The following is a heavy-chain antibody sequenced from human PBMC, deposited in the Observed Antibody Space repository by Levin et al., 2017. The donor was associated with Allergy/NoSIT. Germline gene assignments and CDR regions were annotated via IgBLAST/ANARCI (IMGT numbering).Heavy chain of an antibody. CDR3: ARDYYDSRLGY. V-gene: IGHV3-48*01. Sequence: GGSLRLSCAASGFTFSSYSMNWVRQAPGKGLEWVSYISSSSSTIYYADSVKGRFTISRDNAKNSLYLQMNSLRAEDTAVYYCARDYYDSRLGYWGQGTLVTVSS. D-gene: IGHD3-22*01. CDR2: ISSSSSTI. J-gene: IGHJ4*02. CDR1: GFTFSSYS.